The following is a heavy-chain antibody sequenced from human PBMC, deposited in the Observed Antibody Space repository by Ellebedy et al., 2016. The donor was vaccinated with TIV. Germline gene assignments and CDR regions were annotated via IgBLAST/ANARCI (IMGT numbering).Heavy chain of an antibody. V-gene: IGHV1-69*13. CDR1: RGTFSSYA. J-gene: IGHJ6*02. D-gene: IGHD3-10*01. Sequence: SVKVSXKASRGTFSSYAISWVRQAPGQGLEWMGGIIPIFGTANYAQKFQGRVTITADESTSTAYMELSSLRSEDTAVYYCASGWGSGLSMDVWGQGTTVTVSS. CDR3: ASGWGSGLSMDV. CDR2: IIPIFGTA.